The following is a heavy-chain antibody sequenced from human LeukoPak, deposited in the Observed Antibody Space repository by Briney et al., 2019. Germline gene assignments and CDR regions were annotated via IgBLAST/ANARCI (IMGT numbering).Heavy chain of an antibody. D-gene: IGHD5-24*01. Sequence: PSETLSLTCAVYGGSFSGYYWSWLRQPPGMGLEWIGEINHSGSTNYNPSLKSRVTISVDTSKNQFSLKLSSVTVADTAVYYCAGRDGYNSLDHWGQGTLVTVSA. CDR1: GGSFSGYY. J-gene: IGHJ4*02. V-gene: IGHV4-34*01. CDR2: INHSGST. CDR3: AGRDGYNSLDH.